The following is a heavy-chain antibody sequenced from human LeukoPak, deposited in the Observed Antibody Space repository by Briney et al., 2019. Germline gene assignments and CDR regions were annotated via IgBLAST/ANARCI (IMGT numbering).Heavy chain of an antibody. CDR1: GYTFTGYY. J-gene: IGHJ5*02. Sequence: ASVKVSCKASGYTFTGYYMHWVRQAPGQGLEWMGWINPNSGGTNYAQKFQGRVTMTRDTSISTAYMEMSRLRSDDTAVYYCGKKKDARGAPPCFDPGGQEPLVPVS. CDR3: GKKKDARGAPPCFDP. CDR2: INPNSGGT. V-gene: IGHV1-2*02. D-gene: IGHD3-10*01.